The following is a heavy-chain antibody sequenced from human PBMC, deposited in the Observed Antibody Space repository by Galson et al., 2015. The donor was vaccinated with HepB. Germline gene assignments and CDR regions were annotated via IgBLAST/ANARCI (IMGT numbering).Heavy chain of an antibody. D-gene: IGHD5-12*01. V-gene: IGHV5-51*03. Sequence: QSGAEVKKPGESLQISCKASGYRFSTSWIGWVRQMPGRGLEWMAMIYPNDPDTRYNPSLEGHGIMSVDKSINTAYLQWRGLKPSDSGIYFCARTSGFPWGQGTQVTVSS. CDR3: ARTSGFP. CDR2: IYPNDPDT. J-gene: IGHJ5*02. CDR1: GYRFSTSW.